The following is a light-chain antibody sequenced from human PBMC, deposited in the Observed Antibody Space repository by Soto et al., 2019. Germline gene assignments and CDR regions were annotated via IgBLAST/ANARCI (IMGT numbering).Light chain of an antibody. CDR2: DDS. V-gene: IGLV3-21*02. CDR3: QVWDSSSDHVV. CDR1: NIGSKS. J-gene: IGLJ2*01. Sequence: SYELTQPPSVSVAPGQTARITCGGTNIGSKSVHWCQQKPGQAPVLVVYDDSVRPSGIPERFSGSNSGNTATLTISRVEAGDEADYYCQVWDSSSDHVVFGGGTKLTVL.